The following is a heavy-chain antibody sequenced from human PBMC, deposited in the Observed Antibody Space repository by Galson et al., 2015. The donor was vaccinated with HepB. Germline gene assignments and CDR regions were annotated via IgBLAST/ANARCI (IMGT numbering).Heavy chain of an antibody. D-gene: IGHD3-9*01. CDR2: ISGSGGST. V-gene: IGHV3-23*01. J-gene: IGHJ4*02. CDR1: GFTFSSYA. CDR3: AKDLENRPGYYDY. Sequence: SLRLSCAASGFTFSSYAMSWVRQAPGKGLEWVSAISGSGGSTYYADSVKGRFTISRDNSKNTLYLQMNSLRAGDTAVYYCAKDLENRPGYYDYWGQGTRVAVSS.